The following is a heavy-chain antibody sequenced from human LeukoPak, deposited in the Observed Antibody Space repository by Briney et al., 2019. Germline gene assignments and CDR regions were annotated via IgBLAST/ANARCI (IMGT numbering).Heavy chain of an antibody. CDR2: ISGSGGST. J-gene: IGHJ4*02. V-gene: IGHV3-23*01. D-gene: IGHD3-10*01. CDR3: AKDPLPNYYGSRSPIDY. Sequence: GGSLRLSCVASGFTFSSYGMSWVRQAPGKGLEWVSAISGSGGSTYYADSVKGRFTISRDNSKNTLYLQMNSLRAVDTAVYYCAKDPLPNYYGSRSPIDYWGQGTLVTVSS. CDR1: GFTFSSYG.